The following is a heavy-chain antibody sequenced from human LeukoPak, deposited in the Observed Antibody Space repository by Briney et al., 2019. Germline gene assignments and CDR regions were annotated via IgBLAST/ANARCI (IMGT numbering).Heavy chain of an antibody. CDR3: GRSSHLHSSGWYAGAFDI. CDR1: GGSISSYY. V-gene: IGHV4-4*07. J-gene: IGHJ3*02. CDR2: IYTSGST. Sequence: SETLSLTCTVSGGSISSYYWSWIRQPAGKGLEWIGRIYTSGSTNFNPSLKSRVTMSLDPSKNQFSLKLGSGTAAGTARNSCGRSSHLHSSGWYAGAFDICGQGTMVTVSS. D-gene: IGHD6-19*01.